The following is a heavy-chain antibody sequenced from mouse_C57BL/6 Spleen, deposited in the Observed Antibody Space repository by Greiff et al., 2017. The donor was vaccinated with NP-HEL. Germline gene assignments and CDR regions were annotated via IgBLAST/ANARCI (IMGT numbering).Heavy chain of an antibody. Sequence: DVKLQESGAELVRPGSSVKMSCKTSGYTFTSYGINWVKQRPGQGLEWIGYIYIGNGYTEYNEKFKGKATLTSDTSSSTAYMQLSSLTSEDSAIYCCARGGIYYDYDIWFAYWVQGTLVTVSA. D-gene: IGHD2-4*01. V-gene: IGHV1-58*01. CDR3: ARGGIYYDYDIWFAY. CDR1: GYTFTSYG. CDR2: IYIGNGYT. J-gene: IGHJ3*01.